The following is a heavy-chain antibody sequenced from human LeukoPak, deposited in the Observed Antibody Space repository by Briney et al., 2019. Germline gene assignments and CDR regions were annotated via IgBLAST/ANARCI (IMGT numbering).Heavy chain of an antibody. CDR3: ARDYHDILTGYTYGMDV. V-gene: IGHV3-21*01. CDR1: GFSFSGYA. Sequence: GGSLRLSCAASGFSFSGYAMNWVRQAPGKGLEWVSSISSSSSYIYYADSVKGRFTISRDNAKNSLYLQMNSLRAEDTAVYYCARDYHDILTGYTYGMDVWGQGTTVTVSS. CDR2: ISSSSSYI. D-gene: IGHD3-9*01. J-gene: IGHJ6*02.